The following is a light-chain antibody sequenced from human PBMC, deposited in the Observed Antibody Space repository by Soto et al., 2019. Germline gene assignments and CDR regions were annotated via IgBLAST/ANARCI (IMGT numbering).Light chain of an antibody. CDR3: QQYGSSPGIT. CDR1: QSVSSSY. CDR2: GAS. J-gene: IGKJ5*01. Sequence: EIVLTQSPGTLSLSPCERATLSCRASQSVSSSYLAWYQQKPGQAPRLLIYGASSRATGIPDRFSGSGSGTDFTLTISRLEPEDFAVYYCQQYGSSPGITFGQGTRLEI. V-gene: IGKV3-20*01.